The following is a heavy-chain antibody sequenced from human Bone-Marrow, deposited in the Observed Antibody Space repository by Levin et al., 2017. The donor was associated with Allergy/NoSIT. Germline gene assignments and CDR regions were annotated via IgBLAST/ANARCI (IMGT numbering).Heavy chain of an antibody. CDR2: VYWDDDN. J-gene: IGHJ6*03. CDR1: GFSLTTHGVG. D-gene: IGHD2-21*01. CDR3: AYKRIPPYSYMDV. Sequence: SGPTLVKPTQTLTLTCTFSGFSLTTHGVGVGWIRQSPGKSPQWLALVYWDDDNRYRPSLSSRLTITKDTSKNEVVLQMTNMDHVDTARDYCAYKRIPPYSYMDVWGNGTTVTVSS. V-gene: IGHV2-5*02.